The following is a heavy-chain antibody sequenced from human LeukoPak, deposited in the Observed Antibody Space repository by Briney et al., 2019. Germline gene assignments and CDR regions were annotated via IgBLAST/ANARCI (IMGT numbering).Heavy chain of an antibody. V-gene: IGHV3-33*01. J-gene: IGHJ4*02. CDR3: AREWGRIAVAGGPGY. CDR1: GFIFSNYG. CDR2: IWYEGQTK. D-gene: IGHD6-19*01. Sequence: GGTLRLSCEASGFIFSNYGMHWVRQAPGKGLEWLALIWYEGQTKFYAESVKGRFTFSRDNSGNTLFLHMTNLRVEDTAVYYCAREWGRIAVAGGPGYWGQGALVTVSS.